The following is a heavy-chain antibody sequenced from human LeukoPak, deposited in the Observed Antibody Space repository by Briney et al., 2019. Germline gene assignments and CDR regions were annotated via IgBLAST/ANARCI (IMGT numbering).Heavy chain of an antibody. J-gene: IGHJ4*02. CDR1: GFTFGDYS. V-gene: IGHV3-49*04. CDR2: IRSKAYGGTT. D-gene: IGHD3-22*01. Sequence: GGSLRLSCTASGFTFGDYSMSWVRQAPGKGLEWVGFIRSKAYGGTTEYAASVKGRFTISRDDSKSIAYLQMNSLKTEDTDIYYCTRYYYDSGGYYYADYWGQGTLVTVSS. CDR3: TRYYYDSGGYYYADY.